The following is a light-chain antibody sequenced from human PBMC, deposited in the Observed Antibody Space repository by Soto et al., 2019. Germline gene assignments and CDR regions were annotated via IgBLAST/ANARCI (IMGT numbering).Light chain of an antibody. CDR1: QGIRDA. Sequence: DIQMTQSPSSLSASVGDRVTITCRASQGIRDALGWYQQKPGKVPKRLIYSASSLQSGVPSRFSGSGSETEFTLTISSLQSEDFAVYYCQQYNNWPKTFGQGTKVDI. CDR2: SAS. V-gene: IGKV1-17*01. J-gene: IGKJ1*01. CDR3: QQYNNWPKT.